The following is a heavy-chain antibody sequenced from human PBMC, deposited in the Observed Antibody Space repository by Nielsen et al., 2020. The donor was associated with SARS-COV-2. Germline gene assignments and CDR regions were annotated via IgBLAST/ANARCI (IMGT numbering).Heavy chain of an antibody. V-gene: IGHV1-2*02. D-gene: IGHD2-2*01. CDR2: INPNSGGT. Sequence: ASVKVSCKASGYTFTGYYMHWVRQAPGQGLEWMGWINPNSGGTNYAQKFQGRVTMTRDTSISTAYMELSRLRSDDTAVYYCATGSPASRGWFDPWGQGTLVTVSS. CDR3: ATGSPASRGWFDP. J-gene: IGHJ5*02. CDR1: GYTFTGYY.